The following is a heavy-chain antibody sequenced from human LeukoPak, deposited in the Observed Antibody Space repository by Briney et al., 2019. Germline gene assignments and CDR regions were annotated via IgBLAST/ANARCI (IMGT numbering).Heavy chain of an antibody. Sequence: SDTLSLTCTVSGGSISSSSYCWGWVRQPPGKGLEWIVCIYYSGSTYYNPSIKSRVTISVDTSKNQLSLKLSSVTAADTAVYYCARIAYTGTKYYFDYWGQGTLVTLSS. CDR2: IYYSGST. V-gene: IGHV4-39*07. CDR1: GGSISSSSYC. D-gene: IGHD2-8*01. J-gene: IGHJ4*02. CDR3: ARIAYTGTKYYFDY.